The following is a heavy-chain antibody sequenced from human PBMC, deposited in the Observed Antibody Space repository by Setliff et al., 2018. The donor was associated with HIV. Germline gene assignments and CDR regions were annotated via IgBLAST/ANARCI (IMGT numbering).Heavy chain of an antibody. Sequence: SETLSLTCTVSGGSISSYYWSWIGQPPGKGLEWNGHIYTGITNYNPSLKSRVTISADTSKNQFSLKLSSVTAADTAVYYCARTYSSSWYSSHLWVDYWGQGTLVTVSS. CDR2: IYTGIT. J-gene: IGHJ4*02. CDR1: GGSISSYY. V-gene: IGHV4-4*08. CDR3: ARTYSSSWYSSHLWVDY. D-gene: IGHD6-13*01.